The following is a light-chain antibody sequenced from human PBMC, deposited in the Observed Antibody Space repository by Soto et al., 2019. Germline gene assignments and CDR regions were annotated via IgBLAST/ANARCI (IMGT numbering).Light chain of an antibody. CDR1: QSISGY. CDR2: DAS. CDR3: QHSYSNFPIT. J-gene: IGKJ5*01. Sequence: DTQVTQSPSSLSASVGDRVTISCRASQSISGYLNWYQQKPGKAPNLLIFDASSLQSGVPSRFSGRGSGAEYTLTISSLQPEDFATYFCQHSYSNFPITFGQGTRLEIK. V-gene: IGKV1-39*01.